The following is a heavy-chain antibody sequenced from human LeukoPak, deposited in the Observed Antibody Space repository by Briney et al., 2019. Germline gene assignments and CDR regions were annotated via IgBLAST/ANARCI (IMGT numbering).Heavy chain of an antibody. Sequence: SETLSLTCTVSGGSISSYYWSWIRQPPGKGLEWIGYIYYSGSTNYNPSLKSRVTISVDTSKNQFSLNLSSVTATDTAVYFCARGNTYYYDDYWGQGTLVTVSS. V-gene: IGHV4-59*12. CDR3: ARGNTYYYDDY. J-gene: IGHJ4*02. CDR2: IYYSGST. D-gene: IGHD3-22*01. CDR1: GGSISSYY.